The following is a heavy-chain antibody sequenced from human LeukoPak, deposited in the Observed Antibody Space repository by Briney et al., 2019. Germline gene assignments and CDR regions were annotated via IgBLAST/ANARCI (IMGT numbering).Heavy chain of an antibody. D-gene: IGHD1-1*01. J-gene: IGHJ3*02. Sequence: SETLSLTCAVSGGSISSSNWWSWVRQPPGKGLEWIGEIYHSGSTNYNPSLKSRVTISVDKSKNQFSLKLSSVTAADTAVYYCARTMTTRSYDAFDIWGQGTMVTVSS. CDR3: ARTMTTRSYDAFDI. CDR1: GGSISSSNW. CDR2: IYHSGST. V-gene: IGHV4-4*02.